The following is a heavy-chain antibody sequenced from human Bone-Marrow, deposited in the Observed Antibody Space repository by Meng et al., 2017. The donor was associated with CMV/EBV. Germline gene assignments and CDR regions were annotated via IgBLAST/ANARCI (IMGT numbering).Heavy chain of an antibody. V-gene: IGHV3-9*01. CDR2: ISWNSGSI. Sequence: SLKLSCAASGFTFDDYAMHWVRQAPGKGLEWVSGISWNSGSIGYADSVKGRFTISRDNAKNSLYLQMNSLRAEDTAVYYCARVVEQWLVRYYYYGMDVWGQGTTVTVSS. CDR3: ARVVEQWLVRYYYYGMDV. D-gene: IGHD6-19*01. CDR1: GFTFDDYA. J-gene: IGHJ6*02.